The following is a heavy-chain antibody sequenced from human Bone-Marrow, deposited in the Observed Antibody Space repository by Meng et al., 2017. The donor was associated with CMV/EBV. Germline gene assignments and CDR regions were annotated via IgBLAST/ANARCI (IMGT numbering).Heavy chain of an antibody. CDR2: IYPGDSDT. Sequence: KVSCKGSGYSFTSYWIGWVRQMPGKGLEWMGIIYPGDSDTRYSPSFQGQVTISADKSISAAFLQWSSLKASDTAMYYCARTYYYDSSGYYYSLGLFDYWGQGTVVTVSS. D-gene: IGHD3-22*01. J-gene: IGHJ4*02. CDR3: ARTYYYDSSGYYYSLGLFDY. CDR1: GYSFTSYW. V-gene: IGHV5-51*01.